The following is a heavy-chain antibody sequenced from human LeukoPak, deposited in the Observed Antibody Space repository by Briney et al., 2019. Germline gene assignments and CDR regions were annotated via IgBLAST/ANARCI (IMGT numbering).Heavy chain of an antibody. CDR3: ARVFVGIAAAGNYLFDY. J-gene: IGHJ4*02. V-gene: IGHV4-39*07. D-gene: IGHD6-13*01. CDR2: IYYSGST. Sequence: SETLSLTCTVSGGSISSSSYYWGWIRQPPGKGLEWIGSIYYSGSTYYNPPRKSRATISLATPKNQFSLKLISVPAADTAVYYCARVFVGIAAAGNYLFDYWGQGTLVTVSS. CDR1: GGSISSSSYY.